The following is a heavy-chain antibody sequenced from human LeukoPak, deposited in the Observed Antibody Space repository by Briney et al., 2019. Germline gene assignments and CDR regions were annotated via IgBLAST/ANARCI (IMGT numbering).Heavy chain of an antibody. Sequence: ASVKVSCKASGGTFSSYAISWVRQAPGQGLEWMGGIIPIFGTANYAQKFQGRVTITADEYTNTAYMELSSLRSEDTAVYYCASGPYIVVVPAAYPSYMDVWGKGTTVTVSS. CDR3: ASGPYIVVVPAAYPSYMDV. CDR1: GGTFSSYA. V-gene: IGHV1-69*13. J-gene: IGHJ6*03. D-gene: IGHD2-2*01. CDR2: IIPIFGTA.